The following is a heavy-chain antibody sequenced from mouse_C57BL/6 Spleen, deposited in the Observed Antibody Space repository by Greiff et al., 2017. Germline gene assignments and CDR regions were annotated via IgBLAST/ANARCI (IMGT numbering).Heavy chain of an antibody. V-gene: IGHV6-3*01. D-gene: IGHD4-1*01. CDR2: IRLKSDNYAT. Sequence: EVHLVESGGGLVQPGGSMKLSCVASGFTFSNYWMNWVRQSPEKGLEWVAQIRLKSDNYATHYAESVKGRFTISRDDSKSSVYLQMNNVRAEDTGIYYCTGRWDGGYFDVWGTGTTVTVSS. CDR1: GFTFSNYW. CDR3: TGRWDGGYFDV. J-gene: IGHJ1*03.